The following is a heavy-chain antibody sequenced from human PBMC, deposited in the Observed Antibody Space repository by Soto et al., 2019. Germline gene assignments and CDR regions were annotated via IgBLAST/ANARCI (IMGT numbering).Heavy chain of an antibody. CDR2: IYYSGST. D-gene: IGHD2-15*01. V-gene: IGHV4-30-4*01. CDR1: GGSISSGDYY. J-gene: IGHJ5*02. CDR3: ARGYCSGGSCYGAYNWFDP. Sequence: QVQLQESGPGLVKPSQTLSLTCTVSGGSISSGDYYWSWIRQPPGKGLEWIGYIYYSGSTYYNPSLKSRVTISVDTSKNQFSLKLSSVTAADTAVDYCARGYCSGGSCYGAYNWFDPWGQGTLVTVSS.